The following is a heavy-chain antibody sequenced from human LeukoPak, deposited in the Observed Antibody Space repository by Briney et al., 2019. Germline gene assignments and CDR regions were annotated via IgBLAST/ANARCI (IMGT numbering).Heavy chain of an antibody. D-gene: IGHD6-19*01. V-gene: IGHV3-48*03. CDR2: ISSSASII. CDR1: GFTFSDYE. Sequence: PGGSLRLSCAASGFTFSDYEMNWVRQAPGKGLEWVSYISSSASIIYYSDSVKGRFTISRDNAKNSLYLQMNSLRDEDTAVYYCARERSRGWFINRGYFDYWGQGTLVTVSS. CDR3: ARERSRGWFINRGYFDY. J-gene: IGHJ4*02.